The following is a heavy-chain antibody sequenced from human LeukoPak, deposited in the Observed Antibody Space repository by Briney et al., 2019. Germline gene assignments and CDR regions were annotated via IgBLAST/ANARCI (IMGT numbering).Heavy chain of an antibody. CDR2: INGDESST. J-gene: IGHJ4*02. D-gene: IGHD1-26*01. V-gene: IGHV3-74*01. Sequence: GGSLRLSCAASAFTFNTYWMLRVRQVPGRGLEWVSRINGDESSTNYADSVKGRFTISRDNAKDTLYLHMNSLTAEDTAVYYCARGAKWAYYFDYWGQGTLVTASS. CDR3: ARGAKWAYYFDY. CDR1: AFTFNTYW.